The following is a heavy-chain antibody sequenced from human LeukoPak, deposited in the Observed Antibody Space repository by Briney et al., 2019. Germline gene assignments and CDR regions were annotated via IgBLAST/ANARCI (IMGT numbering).Heavy chain of an antibody. CDR3: ARGAYRGPNWFDP. CDR2: ISSSSSYI. J-gene: IGHJ5*02. Sequence: GGSLRLSCEASGFTFSDYWMSWVRQAPGKGLEWVSSISSSSSYIYYADSVKGRFTISRDNAKNSLYLQMNSLRAEDTAVYYCARGAYRGPNWFDPWGQGTLVTVSS. D-gene: IGHD3-16*02. CDR1: GFTFSDYW. V-gene: IGHV3-21*01.